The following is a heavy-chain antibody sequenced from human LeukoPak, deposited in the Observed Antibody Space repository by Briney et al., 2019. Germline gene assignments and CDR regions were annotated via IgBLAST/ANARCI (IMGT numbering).Heavy chain of an antibody. Sequence: GGSLSLSCAASGFTFSSYEMNWVRQAPGKGLEWLSYISSSGSTIHYADSVEGRFTISRDNAKYSLYLQMNSLRAEDTAVYYCARETYSSGWFYAFDIWGQGTMVIVSS. CDR3: ARETYSSGWFYAFDI. CDR1: GFTFSSYE. D-gene: IGHD6-19*01. V-gene: IGHV3-48*03. J-gene: IGHJ3*02. CDR2: ISSSGSTI.